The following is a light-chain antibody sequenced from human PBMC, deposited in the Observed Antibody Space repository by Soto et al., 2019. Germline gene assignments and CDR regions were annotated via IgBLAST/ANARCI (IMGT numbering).Light chain of an antibody. J-gene: IGKJ5*01. CDR2: GAS. V-gene: IGKV3-15*01. Sequence: EIVMTQSPATLSVSPWERATFSCRASQSVSSNLAWYQQKPGQAPRLLIYGASTRATGIPARFSGSGSGTEFTLTISSLQSEDFAVYYCQQRHMWSITFGQGTRLEI. CDR3: QQRHMWSIT. CDR1: QSVSSN.